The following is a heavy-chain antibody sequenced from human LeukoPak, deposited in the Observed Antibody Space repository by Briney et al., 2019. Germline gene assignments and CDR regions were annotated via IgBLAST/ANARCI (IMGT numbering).Heavy chain of an antibody. CDR2: IRNKANSDTT. CDR1: GFTFSDHY. CDR3: AKDIGGYSYGYAVA. V-gene: IGHV3-72*01. J-gene: IGHJ5*02. Sequence: SGGSLRLSCAASGFTFSDHYMDWVRQAPGKGLEWVGRIRNKANSDTTQYAASVKGRFTISRDDSKNSLYLQMNSLKTEDTAVYYCAKDIGGYSYGYAVAWGQGTLVTVSS. D-gene: IGHD5-18*01.